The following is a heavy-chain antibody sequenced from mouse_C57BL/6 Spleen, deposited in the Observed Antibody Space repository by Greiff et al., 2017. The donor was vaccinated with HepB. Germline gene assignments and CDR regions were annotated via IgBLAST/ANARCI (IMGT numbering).Heavy chain of an antibody. Sequence: VKLQESGAELVRPGASVKLSCKASGYTFTDYYINWVKQRPGQGLEWIARIYPGSGNTYYNEKFKGKATLTAEKSSSTAYMQLSSLTSEDSAVYFCARNGYYPWFAYWGQGTLVTVSA. CDR2: IYPGSGNT. CDR3: ARNGYYPWFAY. CDR1: GYTFTDYY. J-gene: IGHJ3*01. V-gene: IGHV1-76*01. D-gene: IGHD2-3*01.